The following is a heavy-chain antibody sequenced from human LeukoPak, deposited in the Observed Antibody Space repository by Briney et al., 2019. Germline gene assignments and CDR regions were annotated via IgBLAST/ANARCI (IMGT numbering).Heavy chain of an antibody. CDR1: DYSISSGYY. CDR2: IYYSGST. CDR3: ARRLRNYYGSGSYYNVLDY. D-gene: IGHD3-10*01. Sequence: SETLSLTCTVSDYSISSGYYWGWIRQPPGKGLEWIGSIYYSGSTYYNPSLKSRVTISVDTSKNQFSLKLSSVTAADTAVYYCARRLRNYYGSGSYYNVLDYWGQGTLVTVSS. V-gene: IGHV4-38-2*02. J-gene: IGHJ4*02.